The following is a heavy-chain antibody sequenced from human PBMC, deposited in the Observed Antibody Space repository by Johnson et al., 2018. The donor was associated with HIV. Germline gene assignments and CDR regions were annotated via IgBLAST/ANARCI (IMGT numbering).Heavy chain of an antibody. CDR1: GFTFSDSA. V-gene: IGHV3-NL1*01. J-gene: IGHJ3*02. CDR2: IYTDGRA. CDR3: AKYGGGGTYFSAFDI. Sequence: QVQLVESGGGVVQPGRSLRLSCAASGFTFSDSALHWVRQAPGKGLEWVAVIYTDGRAYYADSVKGRFTISRDNSKNTVYLQMNSLRVGDTAMYYCAKYGGGGTYFSAFDIWGQGTKVIVSS. D-gene: IGHD1-26*01.